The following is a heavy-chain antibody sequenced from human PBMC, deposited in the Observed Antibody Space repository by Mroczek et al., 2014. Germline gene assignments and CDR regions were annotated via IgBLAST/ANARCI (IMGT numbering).Heavy chain of an antibody. Sequence: SGAEVKKPGASVKVSCKASGYTFTSYYMHWVRQAPGQGLEWMGIINPSGGSTSYAQKFQGRVTMTRDTSTSTVYMELSSLRSEDTAVYYCARDRXIGYFDLVGARGTLVHCLL. CDR3: ARDRXIGYFDL. V-gene: IGHV1-46*03. CDR1: GYTFTSYY. D-gene: IGHD3-10*01. J-gene: IGHJ2*01. CDR2: INPSGGST.